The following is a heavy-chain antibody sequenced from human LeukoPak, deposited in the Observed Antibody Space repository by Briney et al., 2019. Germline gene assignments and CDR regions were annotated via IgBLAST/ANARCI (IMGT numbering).Heavy chain of an antibody. Sequence: GGSLRLSCAASGFTFSSYGMHWVRQAPGKGLEWVAVIWYDGSNKYYADSVKGRFTISRDNSKNTLYLQTNSLRAEDTAVYYCARGDYYGSRGDYWGQGTLVTVSS. CDR3: ARGDYYGSRGDY. V-gene: IGHV3-33*01. J-gene: IGHJ4*02. D-gene: IGHD3-10*01. CDR2: IWYDGSNK. CDR1: GFTFSSYG.